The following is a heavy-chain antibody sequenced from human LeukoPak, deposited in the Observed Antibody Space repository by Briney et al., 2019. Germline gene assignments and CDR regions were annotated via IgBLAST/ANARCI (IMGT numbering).Heavy chain of an antibody. CDR3: ARGARIWLQFKTSAGFDY. D-gene: IGHD5-24*01. CDR1: GYTFTSYY. CDR2: INPSGGNT. Sequence: ASVEVSCKASGYTFTSYYMNWVRQAPGQGLEWMGMINPSGGNTNYAQKFQGRVTMTTDTSTGTVYMELRSLRSEDTAVYYCARGARIWLQFKTSAGFDYWGQGTLLTVSS. J-gene: IGHJ4*02. V-gene: IGHV1-46*01.